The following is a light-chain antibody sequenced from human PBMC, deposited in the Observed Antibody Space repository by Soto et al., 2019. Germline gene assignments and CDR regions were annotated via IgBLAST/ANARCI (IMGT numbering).Light chain of an antibody. V-gene: IGLV2-14*01. CDR1: SSDVGGYNF. J-gene: IGLJ1*01. Sequence: QSVLTQPASVSGSPGQSITISCTGTSSDVGGYNFVSWYQQHPDKAPKLMNYDVTNRPSGVSNRFSGSKSGNTASLTISGLQAEDEADYYCSSYTSISTYVFGTGTKVTV. CDR3: SSYTSISTYV. CDR2: DVT.